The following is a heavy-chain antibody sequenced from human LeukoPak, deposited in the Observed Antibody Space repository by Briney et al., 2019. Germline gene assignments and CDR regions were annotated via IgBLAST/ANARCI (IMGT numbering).Heavy chain of an antibody. J-gene: IGHJ4*02. CDR1: GFTFSSYS. Sequence: PGGSLRLSCAASGFTFSSYSMNWVRQAPGKGLEWVSYITADSGTTYYADSVKGRSTISRDNAKNSLYLQMNSLRDEDTAVYYCASRDYFDYWGQGTLVTVSS. CDR2: ITADSGTT. V-gene: IGHV3-48*02. CDR3: ASRDYFDY.